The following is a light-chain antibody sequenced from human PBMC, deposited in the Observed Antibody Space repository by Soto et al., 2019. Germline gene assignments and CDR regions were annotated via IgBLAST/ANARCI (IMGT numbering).Light chain of an antibody. J-gene: IGLJ1*01. Sequence: QSALTQPASVSGSPGQSITISCTGTSCDVGTYNLVSWYQQHPGKAPKLMIYEVSKWPSGVSNRFSGSKSGNTASLTISGLQAEDEADYYCCSYAAGNTYVFGTGTKLTVL. V-gene: IGLV2-23*02. CDR3: CSYAAGNTYV. CDR2: EVS. CDR1: SCDVGTYNL.